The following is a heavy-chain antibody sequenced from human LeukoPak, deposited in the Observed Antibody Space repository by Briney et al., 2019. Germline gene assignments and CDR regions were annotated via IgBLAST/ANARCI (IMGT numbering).Heavy chain of an antibody. CDR2: IYNSGST. Sequence: SETLSLTCTVSGGSISTYYWTWIRQPPGKGLEWIGNIYNSGSTNYKPSLKSRVTISADMSKNQFSLKLSSVTAADTAVYYCARSAGYQLLEGYFYYTDVWAKGTTVTVSS. J-gene: IGHJ6*03. D-gene: IGHD2-2*01. V-gene: IGHV4-59*01. CDR3: ARSAGYQLLEGYFYYTDV. CDR1: GGSISTYY.